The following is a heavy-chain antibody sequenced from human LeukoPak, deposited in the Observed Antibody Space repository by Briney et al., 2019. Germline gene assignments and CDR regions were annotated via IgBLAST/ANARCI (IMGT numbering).Heavy chain of an antibody. CDR2: TYYRSKWYN. V-gene: IGHV6-1*01. CDR3: ARVYGDYGDFDY. CDR1: GDSFSSNSAA. D-gene: IGHD4-17*01. Sequence: SQTLSLTCAISGDSFSSNSAAWNWLRQSPSRGLEWLGRTYYRSKWYNDYAVSVKSRITINPDTSKNQFSLQLNSVTPEDTAVYYCARVYGDYGDFDYWGQGTLVTVSS. J-gene: IGHJ4*02.